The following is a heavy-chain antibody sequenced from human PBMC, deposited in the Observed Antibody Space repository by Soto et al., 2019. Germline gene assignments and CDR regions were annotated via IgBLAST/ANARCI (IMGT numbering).Heavy chain of an antibody. CDR3: ARGGGVYYFDY. J-gene: IGHJ4*02. D-gene: IGHD2-8*02. CDR2: IYYSGIT. V-gene: IGHV4-61*08. CDR1: GGSITIGGYY. Sequence: SETLSLTCTVSGGSITIGGYYWSWIRQPPGKGLEWIGYIYYSGITDYNSSLKSRVTISVDTSKSQFSLKLSSVTAADTAVYYCARGGGVYYFDYWGQGTLVTVSS.